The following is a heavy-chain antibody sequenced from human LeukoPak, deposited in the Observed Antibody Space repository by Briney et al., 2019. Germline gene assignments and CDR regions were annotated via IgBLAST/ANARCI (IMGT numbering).Heavy chain of an antibody. V-gene: IGHV4-34*01. D-gene: IGHD6-13*01. J-gene: IGHJ4*02. CDR2: INHSGST. CDR1: GGSFSGYY. Sequence: SETLSLTCAVYGGSFSGYYWSWIRQPPGKGLEWIGEINHSGSTNYNPSLKSRVTISVDTSKNQFSLKLSSVTAADTAVYYCAREPPRSSSRADYWGRGTQVTVST. CDR3: AREPPRSSSRADY.